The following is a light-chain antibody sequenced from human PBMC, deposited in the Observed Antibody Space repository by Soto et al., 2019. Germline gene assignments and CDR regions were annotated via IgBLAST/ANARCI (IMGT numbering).Light chain of an antibody. CDR1: SSDVGGYNY. V-gene: IGLV2-8*01. CDR3: SSYAGSNNYV. CDR2: QVS. J-gene: IGLJ1*01. Sequence: QSVLTQPPSASGSPGQSVTISCTGTSSDVGGYNYVSWYQQHPGKAPKVMIYQVSERPSGVPDRFSGSKSGNTASLTVSGLQAEYEADYYCSSYAGSNNYVFGTGTEVTVL.